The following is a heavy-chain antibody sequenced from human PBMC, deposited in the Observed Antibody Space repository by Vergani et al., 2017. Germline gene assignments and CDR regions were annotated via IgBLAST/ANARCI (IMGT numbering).Heavy chain of an antibody. CDR2: VNFVTGAA. D-gene: IGHD6-19*01. CDR1: GYIFKNYY. CDR3: ASDTHSGQRADR. Sequence: QVQLVQSGAAVKKPGASAKVSCTASGYIFKNYYMHWLRLAPGQGFQWMGIVNFVTGAATSPQKFEGRITMTRDTSKNQFSLTLTSVTAADTAVYYCASDTHSGQRADRWGQGILVTVTS. J-gene: IGHJ5*02. V-gene: IGHV1-46*02.